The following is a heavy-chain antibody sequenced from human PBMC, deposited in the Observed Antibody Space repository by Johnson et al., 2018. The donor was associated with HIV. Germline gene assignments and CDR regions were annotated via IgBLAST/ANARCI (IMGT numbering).Heavy chain of an antibody. CDR2: ISYDGSNK. Sequence: VQLVASGGGVVQPGRSLRLSCAASGFTFSSYWMSWVRQAPGKGLEWVAVISYDGSNKYYADSVKGRFTISRDNSKNTLYLQMNSLRAEDTALYYCARAVRIGVGGTVLGASDIWGQGTMVTVSS. J-gene: IGHJ3*02. V-gene: IGHV3-30-3*01. D-gene: IGHD6-13*01. CDR1: GFTFSSYW. CDR3: ARAVRIGVGGTVLGASDI.